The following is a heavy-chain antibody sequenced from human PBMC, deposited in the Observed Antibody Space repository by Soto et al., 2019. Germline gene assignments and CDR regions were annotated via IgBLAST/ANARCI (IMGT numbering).Heavy chain of an antibody. CDR2: ISYDGSNK. J-gene: IGHJ6*02. Sequence: PGGSLRLSCAASGFTFSSYGMHWVRQAPGKGLEWVAVISYDGSNKYYADSVKGRFTISRDNSKNTLYLQMNSLRAEDTAVYYCAKDSGYNWNVYYYYYGTDVWGQGTPVTVSS. CDR1: GFTFSSYG. CDR3: AKDSGYNWNVYYYYYGTDV. D-gene: IGHD1-1*01. V-gene: IGHV3-30*18.